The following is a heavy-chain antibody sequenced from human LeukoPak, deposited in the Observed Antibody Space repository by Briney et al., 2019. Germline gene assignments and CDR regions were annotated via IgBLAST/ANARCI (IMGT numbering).Heavy chain of an antibody. V-gene: IGHV4-59*11. Sequence: SETLSLTCTVSGGSISSHYWSWIRQPPGKGLEWIGYIYYSGSTNYNPSLKSRVTISVDTSKNQFSLKLSSVTAADTAVYYCARGGSYYDFWSGYYSQFDYWGQGTLVTVSS. CDR3: ARGGSYYDFWSGYYSQFDY. CDR2: IYYSGST. CDR1: GGSISSHY. J-gene: IGHJ4*02. D-gene: IGHD3-3*01.